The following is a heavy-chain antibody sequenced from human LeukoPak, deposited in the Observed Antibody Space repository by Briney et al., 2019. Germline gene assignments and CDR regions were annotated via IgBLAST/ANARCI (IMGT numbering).Heavy chain of an antibody. CDR3: AKEYDFWSGSPYYFDY. V-gene: IGHV3-23*01. J-gene: IGHJ4*02. CDR2: ISGSGGST. Sequence: GGSLRPSCAASGFTFSSYAMSWVRQAPGKGLEWVSAISGSGGSTYYADSVKGRFTISRDNSKNTLYLQMNSLRAEDTAVYYCAKEYDFWSGSPYYFDYWGQGTLVTVSS. CDR1: GFTFSSYA. D-gene: IGHD3-3*01.